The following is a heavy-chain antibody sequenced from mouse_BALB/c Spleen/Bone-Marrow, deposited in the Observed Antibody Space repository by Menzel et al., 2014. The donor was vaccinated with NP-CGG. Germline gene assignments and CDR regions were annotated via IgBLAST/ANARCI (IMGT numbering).Heavy chain of an antibody. CDR2: IDTSDSYT. V-gene: IGHV1-69*01. Sequence: QVQLQQSGAELVMPGASVKMSCKASGYTFTDYWMHWVKQRPGQGLEWIGAIDTSDSYTSYNQKFKGKATLTVDESSSTAYMQLSSLTSEDSAVYHCARWLYGSSQYFDYWGQGTTLTVSS. J-gene: IGHJ2*01. CDR1: GYTFTDYW. D-gene: IGHD1-1*01. CDR3: ARWLYGSSQYFDY.